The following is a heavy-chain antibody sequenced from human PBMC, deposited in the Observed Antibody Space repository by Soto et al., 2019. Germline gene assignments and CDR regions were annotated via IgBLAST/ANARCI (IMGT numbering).Heavy chain of an antibody. CDR1: GGSISSYY. CDR2: IYYSGST. V-gene: IGHV4-59*01. D-gene: IGHD3-16*01. CDR3: ARFERITHSVLFDP. J-gene: IGHJ5*02. Sequence: QVQLQESGPGLVKPSETLSLTCTVSGGSISSYYWSWIRQPPGKGLELIGYIYYSGSTNYNPSLKSRVTISVDTSKNQFSLKLSSVTAADTAVYYCARFERITHSVLFDPWGQGTLVTVSS.